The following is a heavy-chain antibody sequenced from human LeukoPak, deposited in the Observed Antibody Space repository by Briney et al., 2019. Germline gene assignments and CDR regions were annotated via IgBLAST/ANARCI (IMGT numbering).Heavy chain of an antibody. CDR3: ARAFGSGSD. J-gene: IGHJ4*02. CDR2: INQDESSQ. CDR1: GFSFTTYW. V-gene: IGHV3-7*01. Sequence: GGSLRLSCAASGFSFTTYWMGWVRQAPGKGLEWVANINQDESSQYYVDAVRGRFTISRDNAKNSLNLQMNSLRAEDTAMYYCARAFGSGSDWGQGTLVTVSS. D-gene: IGHD3-10*01.